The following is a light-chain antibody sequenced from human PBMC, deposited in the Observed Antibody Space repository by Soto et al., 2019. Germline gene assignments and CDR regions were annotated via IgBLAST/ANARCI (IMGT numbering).Light chain of an antibody. CDR3: QQSDITPLT. CDR2: GAS. Sequence: DIQMTQSPSSLSASVGDTVTITCRASQSIRSYLNWYQQKPGKAPKLLIYGASISQSGVPSRFSGSGSGTAFTITISSLQPEDFATYYCQQSDITPLTFGGGTKVEIK. CDR1: QSIRSY. J-gene: IGKJ4*01. V-gene: IGKV1-39*01.